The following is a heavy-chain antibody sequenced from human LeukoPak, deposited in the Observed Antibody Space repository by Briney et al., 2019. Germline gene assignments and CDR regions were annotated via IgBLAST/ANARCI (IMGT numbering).Heavy chain of an antibody. CDR3: AKTSIKLPS. Sequence: MPSETLSLTCTVSGGSISSSNWWSWVRQPPGKGLEWIGEIYHSGSTNYNPSLKSRVTISVDKSKNQVSLKLSSVTAADTAVYYCAKTSIKLPSWGQGTLVTVSS. D-gene: IGHD2-15*01. CDR1: GGSISSSNW. J-gene: IGHJ4*02. V-gene: IGHV4-4*02. CDR2: IYHSGST.